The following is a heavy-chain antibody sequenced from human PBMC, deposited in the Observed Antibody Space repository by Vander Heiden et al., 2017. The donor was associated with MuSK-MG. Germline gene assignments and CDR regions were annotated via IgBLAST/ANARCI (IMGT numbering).Heavy chain of an antibody. J-gene: IGHJ4*02. Sequence: QVQLVQSGAVVKKPGSSVRVSCTTLEGSFSDYALNWVRQAPGQGLEWMGRIVPLLDVTDYAQKFQGRVTISADKSTSTAHMDLGSLTSDDTAIYYCARDESAYDLQYLYWGQGTLVTVSS. V-gene: IGHV1-69*04. D-gene: IGHD5-12*01. CDR3: ARDESAYDLQYLY. CDR1: EGSFSDYA. CDR2: IVPLLDVT.